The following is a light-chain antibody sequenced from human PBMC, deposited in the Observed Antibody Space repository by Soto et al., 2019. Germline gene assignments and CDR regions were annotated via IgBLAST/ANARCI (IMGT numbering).Light chain of an antibody. V-gene: IGKV3-11*01. Sequence: EIVLTQSPATLSLSPGERAALSCGASQSIGLAIAWYQHKPGQAPRLLIFDASQRATGIPARFRGSGSGTDFTISISSLEPEDFAVYYCQQRTDRPPWTFGQGTKVDIK. CDR3: QQRTDRPPWT. CDR2: DAS. CDR1: QSIGLA. J-gene: IGKJ1*01.